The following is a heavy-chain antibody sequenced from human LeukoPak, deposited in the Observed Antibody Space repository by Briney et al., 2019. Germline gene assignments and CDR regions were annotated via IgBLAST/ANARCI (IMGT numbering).Heavy chain of an antibody. CDR3: AKDRAQTPLKY. CDR1: GFIFSSYA. J-gene: IGHJ4*02. Sequence: GGSLRLSCAASGFIFSSYAMSWVRQAPGKGLEWVSAISGSGGSTYYADSVKGRFTISRDNSKNTLYLQMNSLRADDTAVYYCAKDRAQTPLKYWGQGTLVTVSS. V-gene: IGHV3-23*01. D-gene: IGHD2-15*01. CDR2: ISGSGGST.